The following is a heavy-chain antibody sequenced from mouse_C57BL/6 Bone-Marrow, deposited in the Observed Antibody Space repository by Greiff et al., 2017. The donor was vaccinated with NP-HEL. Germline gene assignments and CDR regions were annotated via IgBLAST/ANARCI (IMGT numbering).Heavy chain of an antibody. V-gene: IGHV14-4*01. J-gene: IGHJ4*01. D-gene: IGHD1-1*01. Sequence: VQLQQSGAELVRPGASVKLSCTVSGFNITDDYMHWVKQRPEQGLEWIGWIDPENGDTEYASQFTGKATITADTSSNTAYLQLSSLTSEDTAVYFFTTGGSSPYAMDYWGQGTSVTVSS. CDR2: IDPENGDT. CDR3: TTGGSSPYAMDY. CDR1: GFNITDDY.